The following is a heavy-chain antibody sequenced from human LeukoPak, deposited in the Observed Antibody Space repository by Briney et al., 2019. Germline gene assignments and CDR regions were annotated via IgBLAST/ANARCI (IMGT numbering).Heavy chain of an antibody. D-gene: IGHD3-22*01. J-gene: IGHJ4*02. CDR3: ATWAHGGYWIATFDY. V-gene: IGHV3-23*01. Sequence: PGGSLRLSCAASGFTFTRYGMSWVRQAPGKGLEWVSSISGSGDSTYYADSVKGRFTISRDNSKNTLYLQTNSLRVEDTAVYYCATWAHGGYWIATFDYWGQGTLVTVSS. CDR2: ISGSGDST. CDR1: GFTFTRYG.